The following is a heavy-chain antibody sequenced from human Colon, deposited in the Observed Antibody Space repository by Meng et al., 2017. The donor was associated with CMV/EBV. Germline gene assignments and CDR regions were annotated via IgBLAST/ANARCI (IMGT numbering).Heavy chain of an antibody. CDR1: GFTFNNAW. J-gene: IGHJ5*02. D-gene: IGHD6-13*01. V-gene: IGHV3-15*01. CDR2: IKSKTYSATT. CDR3: ARLGAASGRYWFDP. Sequence: GGSLRLSCAASGFTFNNAWMSWVRQAPGKGLEWVGRIKSKTYSATTDYAAPVTGRFTISRDDSINTLYLQMNSLRAEDTAVYFCARLGAASGRYWFDPWGQGTLVTVSS.